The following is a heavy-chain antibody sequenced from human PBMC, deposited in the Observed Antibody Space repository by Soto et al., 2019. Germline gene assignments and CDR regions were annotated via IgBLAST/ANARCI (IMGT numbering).Heavy chain of an antibody. Sequence: EVQLVESGGGLVQPGGSLRLSCAASGFAFSNYWMSWVRQAPGKGLEWVATIKQDGSEKYYVDSVKGRFTISRDKAKNSLYLQMNSLRAEDTAVYHCARVGTSMIVVGAFDDWGQGALVTVSS. CDR2: IKQDGSEK. D-gene: IGHD3-22*01. V-gene: IGHV3-7*01. CDR3: ARVGTSMIVVGAFDD. CDR1: GFAFSNYW. J-gene: IGHJ4*02.